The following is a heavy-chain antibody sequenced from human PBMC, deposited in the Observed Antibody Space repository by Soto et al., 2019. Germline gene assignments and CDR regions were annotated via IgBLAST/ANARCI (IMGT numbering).Heavy chain of an antibody. CDR1: GGSFSGYY. Sequence: PSETLSLTCAVYGGSFSGYYWSWISQPPGKGLEWIGEINHSGSTYYNPSLKSRVTISVDTSKNQFSLKLSSVTAADTAVYYCARINWNYSVRFDTWGQGTLVTVSS. V-gene: IGHV4-34*01. CDR2: INHSGST. D-gene: IGHD1-7*01. J-gene: IGHJ5*02. CDR3: ARINWNYSVRFDT.